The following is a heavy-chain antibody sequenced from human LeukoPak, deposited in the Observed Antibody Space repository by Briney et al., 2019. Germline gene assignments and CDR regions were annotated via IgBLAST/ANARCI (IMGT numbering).Heavy chain of an antibody. Sequence: PGGSLRLSCAASGFSFSSYAMHWVRQAPGKGLEWVALISYDGSNKYYADSVRGRFTISRDKSKNALYLQMNSLRADDTALYYCARHHYYFDHWGQGTLVTVSS. V-gene: IGHV3-30*14. CDR3: ARHHYYFDH. J-gene: IGHJ4*02. CDR2: ISYDGSNK. CDR1: GFSFSSYA.